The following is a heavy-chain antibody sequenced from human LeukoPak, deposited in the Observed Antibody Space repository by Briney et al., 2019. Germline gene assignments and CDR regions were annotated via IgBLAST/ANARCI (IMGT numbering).Heavy chain of an antibody. J-gene: IGHJ4*02. Sequence: PGGSLRLSCAASGFTFTSYSMNWVRQAPGKGLEWVSTISGGGGSTYYADSVKGRFTISRDNSKNTLYLQMNSLRAEDTAVYYCAKDPNDYGDYYFGYWGQGTLVTVSS. D-gene: IGHD4-17*01. CDR2: ISGGGGST. CDR1: GFTFTSYS. V-gene: IGHV3-23*01. CDR3: AKDPNDYGDYYFGY.